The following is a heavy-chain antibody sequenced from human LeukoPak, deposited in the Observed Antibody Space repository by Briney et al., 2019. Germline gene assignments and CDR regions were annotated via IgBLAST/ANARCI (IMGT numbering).Heavy chain of an antibody. D-gene: IGHD6-19*01. CDR2: IGSDGDGT. CDR3: ARDKSYSSGSYYFDY. J-gene: IGHJ4*02. CDR1: GFPFSTLG. Sequence: GSLRLSCSASGFPFSTLGMHWVRQAPGKGLEHVSTIGSDGDGTYYADSVKGRFTISRDNSKNTLYLQMNSLRAGDTAVYYCARDKSYSSGSYYFDYWGQGTLVTVSS. V-gene: IGHV3-64*04.